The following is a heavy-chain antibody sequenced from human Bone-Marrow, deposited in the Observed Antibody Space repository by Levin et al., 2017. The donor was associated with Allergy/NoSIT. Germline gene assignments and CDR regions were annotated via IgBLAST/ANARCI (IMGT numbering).Heavy chain of an antibody. CDR2: IYFRGNT. CDR3: ASWLQWEQKGGYFDY. V-gene: IGHV4-39*01. CDR1: VASISSSGYY. Sequence: KTSETLSLTCSVSVASISSSGYYWGWIRQSPGKGLEWIGNIYFRGNTYQNPSLKSRVTISVDTSKNQFSLELTSVTAADTAVYYCASWLQWEQKGGYFDYWGQGTLVTVSS. D-gene: IGHD1-26*01. J-gene: IGHJ4*02.